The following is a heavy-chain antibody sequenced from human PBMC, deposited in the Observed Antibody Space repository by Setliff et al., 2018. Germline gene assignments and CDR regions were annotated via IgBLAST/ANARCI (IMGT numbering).Heavy chain of an antibody. V-gene: IGHV4-61*09. J-gene: IGHJ5*01. CDR1: GGSISSGTNY. Sequence: SETLSLTCTVSGGSISSGTNYWSWIRQPAGRGLEWIGHIDPSGNTNYHPSLKSRVTISGDTSKNQFSLKLTSVTAADTAVYYCAGRDYSGGDSWGHGTLVTVSS. CDR2: IDPSGNT. D-gene: IGHD4-4*01. CDR3: AGRDYSGGDS.